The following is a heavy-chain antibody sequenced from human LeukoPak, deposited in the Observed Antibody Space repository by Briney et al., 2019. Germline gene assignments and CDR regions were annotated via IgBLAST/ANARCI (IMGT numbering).Heavy chain of an antibody. D-gene: IGHD5-12*01. V-gene: IGHV4-34*01. CDR3: ARVEIVGVATIQDS. Sequence: PSETLSLTCAVYGGSFSVYYWSWIRQPPEKGLEWIWEINHSGSTNYNPSLKNRVTISVDTSKNQFSLKLSSVTAADTAVYYCARVEIVGVATIQDSWGQGTLVTVSS. CDR2: INHSGST. J-gene: IGHJ4*02. CDR1: GGSFSVYY.